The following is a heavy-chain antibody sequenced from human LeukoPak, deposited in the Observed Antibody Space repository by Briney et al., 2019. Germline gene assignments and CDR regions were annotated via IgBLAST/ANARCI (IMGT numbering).Heavy chain of an antibody. Sequence: GSSVKVSCKASGGTFSSYAISWVRQAPGQGLEWMGGIIPIFGTANYAQKFLGRVTITADESTSTAYMELSSLRSEDTAVYYCAREGVRYYYDSSGYYSLDYWGQGTLVTVSS. V-gene: IGHV1-69*01. J-gene: IGHJ4*02. CDR1: GGTFSSYA. CDR3: AREGVRYYYDSSGYYSLDY. D-gene: IGHD3-22*01. CDR2: IIPIFGTA.